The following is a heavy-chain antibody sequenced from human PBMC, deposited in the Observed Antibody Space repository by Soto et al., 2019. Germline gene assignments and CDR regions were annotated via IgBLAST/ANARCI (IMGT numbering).Heavy chain of an antibody. J-gene: IGHJ4*02. CDR2: ISGSGGST. CDR3: AKDRPDYDFWTGYYTDHDY. CDR1: GFTFSSYA. V-gene: IGHV3-23*01. Sequence: GGSLRLSCAASGFTFSSYAMSWVRQAPGKGLEWVSAISGSGGSTYYADSVKGRFTISRDNSKNTLYLQMNSLRAEDTAVYYCAKDRPDYDFWTGYYTDHDYWGQGTLVTVS. D-gene: IGHD3-3*01.